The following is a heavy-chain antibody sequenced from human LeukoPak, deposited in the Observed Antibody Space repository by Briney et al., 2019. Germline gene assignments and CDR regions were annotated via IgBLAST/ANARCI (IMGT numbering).Heavy chain of an antibody. J-gene: IGHJ6*03. V-gene: IGHV3-74*01. CDR1: GFTFSSYW. D-gene: IGHD4-17*01. CDR3: ARRLNDYGDYGYYYYMDV. CDR2: INTDGSST. Sequence: GGSLRLSCAASGFTFSSYWMHWVRQAPGKGLVWVSRINTDGSSTSYADSVKGRFTISRDNAKNTLYLQMNSLRAEDTAVYYCARRLNDYGDYGYYYYMDVWGKGTTVTVSS.